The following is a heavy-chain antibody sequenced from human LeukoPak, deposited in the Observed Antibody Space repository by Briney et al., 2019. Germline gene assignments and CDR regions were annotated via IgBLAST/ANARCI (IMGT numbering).Heavy chain of an antibody. J-gene: IGHJ1*01. D-gene: IGHD6-19*01. V-gene: IGHV3-74*01. CDR2: INSDGSST. CDR1: GFTFSWYW. Sequence: GGSLRLSCAASGFTFSWYWMHWVRQAPGQGLVWVSRINSDGSSTSYADTVKGRFTISRDNAKNTLYLQMNSLRAEDTAVYYCARRIAVPGPARDAEYFQHWGQGTLVTVSS. CDR3: ARRIAVPGPARDAEYFQH.